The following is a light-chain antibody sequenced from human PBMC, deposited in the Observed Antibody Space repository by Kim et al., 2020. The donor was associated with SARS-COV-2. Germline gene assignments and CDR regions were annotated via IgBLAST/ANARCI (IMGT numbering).Light chain of an antibody. V-gene: IGKV3-20*01. Sequence: PGERATLSCRASQSVSSSYLAWYQQKPGQAPRLLIYGASSRATGIPDRFSGSGSGTDFTLTISRLEPEDFAVYYCQQYGSSLGYTFGQGTKLEI. CDR2: GAS. CDR1: QSVSSSY. J-gene: IGKJ2*01. CDR3: QQYGSSLGYT.